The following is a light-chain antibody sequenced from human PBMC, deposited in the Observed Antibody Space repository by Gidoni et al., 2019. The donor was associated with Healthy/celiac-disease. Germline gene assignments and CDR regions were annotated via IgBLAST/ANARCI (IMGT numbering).Light chain of an antibody. V-gene: IGKV3-15*01. J-gene: IGKJ1*01. Sequence: VMKQSPATLSVSPGERATHSCRASQSVSSNLAWYQQKPGQAPRLLIDGASTRATGIPARFSGSWSGTEFTLTISILQSEVFAVYYCQQYNNWPRTFGQGTKVEIK. CDR1: QSVSSN. CDR2: GAS. CDR3: QQYNNWPRT.